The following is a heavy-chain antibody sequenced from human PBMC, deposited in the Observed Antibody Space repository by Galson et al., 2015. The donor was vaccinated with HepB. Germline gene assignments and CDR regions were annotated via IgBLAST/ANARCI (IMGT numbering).Heavy chain of an antibody. CDR1: GFTFSSYA. V-gene: IGHV3-23*01. CDR2: ISGSGGST. CDR3: AKRAGCSAGSCYAHTDYSLVY. J-gene: IGHJ4*02. D-gene: IGHD2-15*01. Sequence: SLRLSCAASGFTFSSYAMSWVRQAPGKGLEWVSAISGSGGSTYYADSVKGRFTISRDNSKNTLYLQMNSLRAEDTAVYYCAKRAGCSAGSCYAHTDYSLVYWGQGTLVTVSS.